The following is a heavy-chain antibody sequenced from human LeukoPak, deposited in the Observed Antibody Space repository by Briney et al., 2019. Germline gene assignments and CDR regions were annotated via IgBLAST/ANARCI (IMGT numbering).Heavy chain of an antibody. J-gene: IGHJ4*02. CDR2: IYYSGST. V-gene: IGHV4-30-4*01. Sequence: PSQTLSLTCTVSGGSISSGDYYWSWIRQPPGKGLEWIGYIYYSGSTYYNPSLKSRVTISVDTSKNQFSLKLSSVTAADTAVYYCARGVRGYSYVFDYWGQGTLVTVSS. CDR1: GGSISSGDYY. D-gene: IGHD5-18*01. CDR3: ARGVRGYSYVFDY.